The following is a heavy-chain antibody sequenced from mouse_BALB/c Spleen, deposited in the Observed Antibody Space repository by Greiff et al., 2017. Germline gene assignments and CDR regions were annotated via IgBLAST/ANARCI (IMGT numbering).Heavy chain of an antibody. CDR3: ARRIYYGNYGRGYFDY. CDR2: IDPSDSYT. CDR1: GYTFTSYW. V-gene: IGHV1-69*02. Sequence: QVQLKQSGAELVKPGASVKLPCKASGYTFTSYWMHWVKQRPGQGLEWIGEIDPSDSYTNYNQKFKGKATLTVDKSSSTAYMQLSSLTSEDSAVYYCARRIYYGNYGRGYFDYWGQGTTLTVSS. D-gene: IGHD2-1*01. J-gene: IGHJ2*01.